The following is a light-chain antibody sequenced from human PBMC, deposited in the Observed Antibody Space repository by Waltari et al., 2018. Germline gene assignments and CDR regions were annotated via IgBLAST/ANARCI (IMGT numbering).Light chain of an antibody. CDR1: QIISTW. CDR2: KTS. J-gene: IGKJ4*01. Sequence: DIQMTQSPSTLSASVGDRISITCRASQIISTWLAWYQQKPGKAPKLLIYKTSGLESGGPSRFSGSGSGTEFTLTISSLQPDDFATYYCQQYNDYPLTFGGGTKVEIK. V-gene: IGKV1-5*03. CDR3: QQYNDYPLT.